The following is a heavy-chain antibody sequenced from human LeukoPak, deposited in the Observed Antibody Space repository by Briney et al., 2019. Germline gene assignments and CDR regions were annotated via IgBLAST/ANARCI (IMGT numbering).Heavy chain of an antibody. J-gene: IGHJ4*02. CDR1: GGTFSSYA. CDR3: ARGEVDTTMITATPLNY. CDR2: IIPIFGTT. D-gene: IGHD5-18*01. V-gene: IGHV1-69*05. Sequence: SMKVSCKASGGTFSSYAISWVRQAPGQGLEWMGGIIPIFGTTNYAQKFQGRVTITTDESTSTAYMELSSLRSKDTAVYYCARGEVDTTMITATPLNYWGQGTLVTVSS.